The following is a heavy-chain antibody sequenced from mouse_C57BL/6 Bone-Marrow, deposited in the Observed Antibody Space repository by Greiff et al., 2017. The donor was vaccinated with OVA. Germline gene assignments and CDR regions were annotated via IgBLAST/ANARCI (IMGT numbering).Heavy chain of an antibody. D-gene: IGHD1-1*01. V-gene: IGHV1-85*01. CDR2: IYPRDGST. J-gene: IGHJ3*01. CDR1: GYTFTSYY. CDR3: ARSAHYYGSSYPPAWFAY. Sequence: QVQLQQPGPELVKPGASVKLSCKASGYTFTSYYINWVKQRPGQGLEWIGWIYPRDGSTKYNEKFKGKATLTVDTSSSTAYMELHSLTSEDSAVYFCARSAHYYGSSYPPAWFAYWGQGTLVTVSA.